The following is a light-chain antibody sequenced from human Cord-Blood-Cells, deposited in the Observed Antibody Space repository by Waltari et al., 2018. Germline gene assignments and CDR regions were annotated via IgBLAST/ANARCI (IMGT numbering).Light chain of an antibody. CDR3: CSYAGSSTFVV. J-gene: IGLJ2*01. CDR2: EVS. CDR1: SSHVGSYNL. V-gene: IGLV2-23*02. Sequence: QSALTQPASVSGSPGQSITISCPGTSSHVGSYNLVSWYQQHPGKAPKLMIYEVSKRPSGVSNRFSGSKSGNTAYLTISGLQAEDEADYYCCSYAGSSTFVVFGGGTKLTVL.